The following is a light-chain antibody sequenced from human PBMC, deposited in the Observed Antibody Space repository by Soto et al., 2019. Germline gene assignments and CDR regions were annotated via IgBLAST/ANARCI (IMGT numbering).Light chain of an antibody. J-gene: IGLJ3*02. CDR2: RDN. CDR1: NIASKN. Sequence: SYELTQPLSVSVALGQTARITCGGNNIASKNVHWYQQKPGQAPVLVIYRDNNLPSGIPERFSGSNSGNTATLTISRAQAGDEADYYCQVWDSSTAVFGGGTKVTVL. CDR3: QVWDSSTAV. V-gene: IGLV3-9*01.